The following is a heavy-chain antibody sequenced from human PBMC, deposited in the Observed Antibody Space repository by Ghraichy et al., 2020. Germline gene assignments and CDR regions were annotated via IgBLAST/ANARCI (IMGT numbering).Heavy chain of an antibody. CDR2: ISSGGSSI. D-gene: IGHD3-22*01. V-gene: IGHV3-48*03. CDR3: ARMISWYFDL. Sequence: GESLNISCAASGFTFSNYEMNWVRQAPGKGLEWVSYISSGGSSIYYADSVEGRFTISRDNAKNSLYLQMNSLRAEDTAVYFCARMISWYFDLWGRGTLVTVSS. J-gene: IGHJ2*01. CDR1: GFTFSNYE.